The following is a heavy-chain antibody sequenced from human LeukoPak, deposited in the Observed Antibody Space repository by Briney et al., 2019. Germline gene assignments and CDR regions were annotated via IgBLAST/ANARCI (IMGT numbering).Heavy chain of an antibody. J-gene: IGHJ4*02. CDR3: VRVGDYFDSGGYQGFDY. D-gene: IGHD3-22*01. CDR2: ISSSSYYI. CDR1: GFTFSSYT. Sequence: KTGRSLRLSCAASGFTFSSYTMNWVRQAPGKGLEWVSSISSSSYYIYYADSVKGRFTISRDNAKNSVYLQMNSLRDEDTAVYYCVRVGDYFDSGGYQGFDYWGQGTLVTVSS. V-gene: IGHV3-21*01.